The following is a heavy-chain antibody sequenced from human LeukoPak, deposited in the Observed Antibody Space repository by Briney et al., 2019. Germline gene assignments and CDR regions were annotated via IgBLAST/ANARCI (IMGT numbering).Heavy chain of an antibody. V-gene: IGHV4-39*07. D-gene: IGHD6-13*01. Sequence: SETLSLTCTVSGGSISSSSYYGGWIRQPPGKGLEWIGSIYYSGSTYYNPSLKSRVTISLDTSKNQFSLKLSSVTAADTAVYYCAREIAAAGNWFDPWGQGTLVTVSS. CDR3: AREIAAAGNWFDP. CDR1: GGSISSSSYY. J-gene: IGHJ5*02. CDR2: IYYSGST.